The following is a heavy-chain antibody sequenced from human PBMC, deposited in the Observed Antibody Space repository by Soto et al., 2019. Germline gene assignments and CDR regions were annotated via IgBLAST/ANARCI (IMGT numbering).Heavy chain of an antibody. Sequence: PGGSLRLSCAASGFTFSSYGMHWVRQAPGKGLEWVAVIRYDGSNKYYADSVKGRFTISRDNSKNTLYLQMNSLRAEDTAVYYCARDAAPYGDYEPIDYWGQGTLVTVSS. V-gene: IGHV3-33*01. D-gene: IGHD4-17*01. CDR1: GFTFSSYG. J-gene: IGHJ4*02. CDR2: IRYDGSNK. CDR3: ARDAAPYGDYEPIDY.